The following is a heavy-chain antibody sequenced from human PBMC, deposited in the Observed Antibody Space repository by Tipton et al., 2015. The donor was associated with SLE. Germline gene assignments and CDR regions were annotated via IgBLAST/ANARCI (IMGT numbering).Heavy chain of an antibody. D-gene: IGHD6-19*01. CDR2: INHSGGT. Sequence: TLSLTCVVYGGSFSGHTWTWVRQPPGQGLEWIGDINHSGGTNYTPSLKSRVTKSVDMSKNQFSLNLGSVTAADTAVYYCARGPSGGWYSGSPLFYFDYWGQGTLVTVSS. V-gene: IGHV4-34*01. J-gene: IGHJ4*02. CDR1: GGSFSGHT. CDR3: ARGPSGGWYSGSPLFYFDY.